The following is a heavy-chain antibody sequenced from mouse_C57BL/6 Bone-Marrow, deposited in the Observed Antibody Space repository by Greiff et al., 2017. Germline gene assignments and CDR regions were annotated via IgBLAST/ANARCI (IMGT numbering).Heavy chain of an antibody. CDR2: ISSGGDYI. J-gene: IGHJ2*01. V-gene: IGHV5-9-1*02. CDR1: GFTFSSYA. CDR3: TRDRGDWDFDY. Sequence: EVQRVESGEGLVKPGGSLKLSCAASGFTFSSYAMSWVRQTPEKRLEWVAYISSGGDYIYYADTVKGRFTISSDNARNTLYLQMSSLKSEDTAMYYCTRDRGDWDFDYWGQGTTLTVSS. D-gene: IGHD4-1*01.